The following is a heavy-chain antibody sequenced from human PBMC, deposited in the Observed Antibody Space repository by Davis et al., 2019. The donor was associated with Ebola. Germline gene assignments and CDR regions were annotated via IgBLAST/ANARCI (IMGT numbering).Heavy chain of an antibody. V-gene: IGHV1-46*01. CDR3: ARLYFEDTAIDYYGMDV. Sequence: ASVKVSCKASGYTFTSYYMHWVRQAPGQGLEWMGIINPSGGSTSYAQKFQGRVTMTRDTSTSTVYMELSSLRSEDTAVYYCARLYFEDTAIDYYGMDVWGQGTTVTVSS. D-gene: IGHD5-18*01. CDR2: INPSGGST. J-gene: IGHJ6*02. CDR1: GYTFTSYY.